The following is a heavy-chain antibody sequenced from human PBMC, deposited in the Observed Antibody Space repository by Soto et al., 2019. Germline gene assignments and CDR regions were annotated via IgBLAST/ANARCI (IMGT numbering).Heavy chain of an antibody. CDR1: GGSISSSSYY. D-gene: IGHD6-19*01. Sequence: QLRLQESGPGLVKPSETLSLTCTVSGGSISSSSYYWGWIRQPPGKGLEWIGSIYYSGSTYYNPSLKSRVTISVDTSKNQFSLKLSSVTAADTAVYYCARHSSGWYSYYYGMDVWGQGTTVTVSS. J-gene: IGHJ6*02. CDR3: ARHSSGWYSYYYGMDV. CDR2: IYYSGST. V-gene: IGHV4-39*01.